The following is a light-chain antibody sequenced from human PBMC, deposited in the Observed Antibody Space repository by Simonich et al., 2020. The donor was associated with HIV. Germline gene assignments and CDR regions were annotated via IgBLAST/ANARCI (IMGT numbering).Light chain of an antibody. J-gene: IGLJ3*02. Sequence: QSALTQPPSASGSPGQSVTISCTGTSSDIGGYNYVSWYQQHPGKAPNLMIYDVNKRPSGVPNRFSGSRSGNTASLTISGLQAEDEADYYCCSSTGTSPWVFGGGTKLTVL. CDR2: DVN. V-gene: IGLV2-8*01. CDR3: CSSTGTSPWV. CDR1: SSDIGGYNY.